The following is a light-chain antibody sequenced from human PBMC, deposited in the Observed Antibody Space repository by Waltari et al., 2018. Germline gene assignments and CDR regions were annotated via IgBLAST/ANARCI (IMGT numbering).Light chain of an antibody. V-gene: IGKV1-12*01. CDR2: KAS. J-gene: IGKJ1*01. CDR1: QSISSW. CDR3: LQYSSSLRT. Sequence: DIQMTQSPSSLSASVGDTVTITCRASQSISSWVAWYQQKPGKAPKLLIYKASSLQTGVPSRFSGSGSGTDFTLTISSLEPEDFASYYCLQYSSSLRTFGQGTKVEIK.